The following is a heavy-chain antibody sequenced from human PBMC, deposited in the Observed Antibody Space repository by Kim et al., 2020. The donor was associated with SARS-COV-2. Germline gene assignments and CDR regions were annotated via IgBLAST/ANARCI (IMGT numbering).Heavy chain of an antibody. CDR2: IYPGDSDT. V-gene: IGHV5-51*07. Sequence: GESLKISCQASGYTFTLYWIAWLHQVPGKGLEWVGFIYPGDSDTRYNPSFEGQVTISADKSITTAYLQWNSLKASDIAVYYCARHRGGTGWQFDYWGQGARVTVSS. CDR3: ARHRGGTGWQFDY. J-gene: IGHJ4*02. CDR1: GYTFTLYW. D-gene: IGHD6-19*01.